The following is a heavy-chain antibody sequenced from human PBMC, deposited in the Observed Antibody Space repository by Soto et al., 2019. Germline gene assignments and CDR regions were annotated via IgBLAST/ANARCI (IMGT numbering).Heavy chain of an antibody. CDR1: GGSISSSSYY. CDR2: IYYSGST. V-gene: IGHV4-39*01. J-gene: IGHJ4*02. Sequence: SETLSLTCTVSGGSISSSSYYWGWIRQPPGKGLEWIGSIYYSGSTYYNPSLKSRVTISVDTSKNQFSLKLSSVTAADTAVYYCVSSYYDILTGYPNFDYSGQGTLVTVSS. D-gene: IGHD3-9*01. CDR3: VSSYYDILTGYPNFDY.